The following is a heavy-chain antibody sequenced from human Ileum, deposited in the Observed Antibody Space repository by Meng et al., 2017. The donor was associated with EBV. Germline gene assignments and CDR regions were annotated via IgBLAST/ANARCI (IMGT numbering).Heavy chain of an antibody. CDR3: ARVGQWLPIDY. D-gene: IGHD6-19*01. V-gene: IGHV4-4*02. Sequence: GQLQWSGPGLVKPSGTLSLPCPVSGGSISSSTWWSWVRQPPGKGLEWIGEIYHSGSTNYNPFLKSRVTISVDKSKNQFSLNLSSVTAADTAVYYCARVGQWLPIDYWGQGTLVTVSS. CDR2: IYHSGST. J-gene: IGHJ4*02. CDR1: GGSISSSTW.